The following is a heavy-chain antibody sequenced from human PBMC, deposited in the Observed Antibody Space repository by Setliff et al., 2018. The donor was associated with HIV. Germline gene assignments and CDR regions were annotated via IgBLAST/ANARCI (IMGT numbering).Heavy chain of an antibody. D-gene: IGHD6-13*01. CDR3: ARGAIAAAGTDY. J-gene: IGHJ4*02. Sequence: SETLSLTCAVYGGSFSGYYWSWIRQPPGKGLEWIGEINHSGSTNYNPTLKSRVTISVDTSKNQFSLKLSSVTAADQAVYYCARGAIAAAGTDYWGQGTLVTVSS. V-gene: IGHV4-34*01. CDR1: GGSFSGYY. CDR2: INHSGST.